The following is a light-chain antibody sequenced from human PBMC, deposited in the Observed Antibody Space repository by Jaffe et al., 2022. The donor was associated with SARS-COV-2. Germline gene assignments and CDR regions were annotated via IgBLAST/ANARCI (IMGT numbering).Light chain of an antibody. V-gene: IGLV3-1*01. Sequence: SYELTQPPSVSVSPGQTASITCSGDKLGDKYACWFQQKPGQSPVLVICQDGKRPSGIPERFSGSNSGNTATLTISGTQAMDEADYYCQVWDSSTVVFGGGTKLTVL. CDR1: KLGDKY. CDR2: QDG. CDR3: QVWDSSTVV. J-gene: IGLJ2*01.